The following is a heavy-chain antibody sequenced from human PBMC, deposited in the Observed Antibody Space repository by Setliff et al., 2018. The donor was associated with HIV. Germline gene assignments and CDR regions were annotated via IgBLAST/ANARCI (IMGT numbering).Heavy chain of an antibody. CDR2: IYHSGST. CDR1: GYPISSGYY. V-gene: IGHV4-38-2*02. CDR3: ARDPRSAGGAFDI. Sequence: SETLSLTCTVSGYPISSGYYWGWIRQPPGKGLEWIGSIYHSGSTYYNPSLKSRVTISVDTSKNQFSLKLSSVTAADTAVYYCARDPRSAGGAFDIWGQGTMVTVSS. J-gene: IGHJ3*02.